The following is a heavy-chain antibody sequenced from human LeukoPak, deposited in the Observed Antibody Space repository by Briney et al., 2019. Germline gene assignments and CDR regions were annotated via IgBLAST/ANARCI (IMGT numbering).Heavy chain of an antibody. J-gene: IGHJ4*02. Sequence: GGSLRLSCAASGFTFSDYYMSWIRQAPGKGLEWVSYISSSGSTIYYADSVKGRFAISRDNAKNSLYLQMNSLRAEDTAVYYCARTDCSGGSCYSEYYFDYWGQGTLVTVSS. CDR1: GFTFSDYY. D-gene: IGHD2-15*01. CDR3: ARTDCSGGSCYSEYYFDY. CDR2: ISSSGSTI. V-gene: IGHV3-11*01.